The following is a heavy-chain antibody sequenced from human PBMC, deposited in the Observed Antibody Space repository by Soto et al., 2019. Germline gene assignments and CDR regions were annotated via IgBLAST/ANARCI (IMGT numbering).Heavy chain of an antibody. CDR1: GFTFSSYA. D-gene: IGHD3-3*01. J-gene: IGHJ4*02. Sequence: PGGSLRLSCAASGFTFSSYAMSWVRQAPGKGLEWVSAISGSGGSTYYADSVKGRFTISRDNSKNTPYLQMNSLRAEDTAVYYCAKDSTTDVLRFLEWLLFDYWGQGTLVTVSS. CDR3: AKDSTTDVLRFLEWLLFDY. V-gene: IGHV3-23*01. CDR2: ISGSGGST.